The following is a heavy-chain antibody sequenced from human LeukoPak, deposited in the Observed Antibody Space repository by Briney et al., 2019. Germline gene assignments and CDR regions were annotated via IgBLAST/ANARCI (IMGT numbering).Heavy chain of an antibody. J-gene: IGHJ6*02. CDR3: TRDFGILWFGEQANYYYYGMDV. CDR1: GFTLGNYA. D-gene: IGHD3-10*01. V-gene: IGHV3-49*04. CDR2: IRSKAYGGKT. Sequence: GGALRLSCTASGFTLGNYAMSWVRQAPGKGLEGVGFIRSKAYGGKTEYAASVKGRFTISRDDSKSIAYLQMNSLKTEDTAVYYCTRDFGILWFGEQANYYYYGMDVWGQGTTVTVSS.